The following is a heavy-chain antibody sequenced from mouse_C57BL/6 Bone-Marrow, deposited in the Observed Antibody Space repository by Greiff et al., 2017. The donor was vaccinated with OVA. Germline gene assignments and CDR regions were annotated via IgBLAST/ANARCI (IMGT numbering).Heavy chain of an antibody. CDR1: GYTFTDYY. V-gene: IGHV1-19*01. J-gene: IGHJ2*01. CDR2: INPYNGGT. Sequence: VQLQQSGPVLVKPGASVKMSCKASGYTFTDYYMNWVQQSHGKSLEWIGVINPYNGGTSYNQKFKGKATLTVDKSSSTAYMELNSLTSEDSAVYYWARGVPLSGTGYYWGQGTTLTVSS. D-gene: IGHD4-1*01. CDR3: ARGVPLSGTGYY.